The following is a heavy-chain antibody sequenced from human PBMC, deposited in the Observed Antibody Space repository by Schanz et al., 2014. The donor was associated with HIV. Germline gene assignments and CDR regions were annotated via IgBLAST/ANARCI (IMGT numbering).Heavy chain of an antibody. Sequence: EVQLVESGGGLVQPGGSLRLSCAASGVSFSSLWMNWVRQAPGKGLAWVSSISGSGGSTFYADSVKGRFTISRDNSKNTLYLQINGLRVEDTAIYYCARSPDWAGTDAFDIWGQGTMVTVSS. CDR1: GVSFSSLW. J-gene: IGHJ3*02. D-gene: IGHD6-19*01. CDR3: ARSPDWAGTDAFDI. CDR2: ISGSGGST. V-gene: IGHV3-23*04.